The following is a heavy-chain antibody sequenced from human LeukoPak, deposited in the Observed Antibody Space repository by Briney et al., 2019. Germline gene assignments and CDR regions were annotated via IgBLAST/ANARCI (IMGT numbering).Heavy chain of an antibody. CDR1: GGSISSYY. Sequence: PSETLSLTCTVSGGSISSYYWSWIRQPPGKGLEWIGYIYYSGSTNYNPSLKSRVTISVDTSKNQFSLKLSSVTAADTAVYYCARYDSSGYFKNWFDLWGQGTLVTVSS. CDR3: ARYDSSGYFKNWFDL. D-gene: IGHD3-22*01. J-gene: IGHJ5*02. V-gene: IGHV4-59*01. CDR2: IYYSGST.